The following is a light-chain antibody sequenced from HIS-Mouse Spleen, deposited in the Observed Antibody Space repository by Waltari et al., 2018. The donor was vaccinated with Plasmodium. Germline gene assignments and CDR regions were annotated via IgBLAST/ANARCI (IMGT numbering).Light chain of an antibody. CDR2: EDS. J-gene: IGLJ3*02. CDR3: YSTDSSGNHRV. V-gene: IGLV3-10*01. CDR1: ALTKKY. Sequence: SYELTQPPSVSVSPGQTARIPCSGAALTKKYAYWYQQKSGQAPVLVIYEDSKRPSGIPERFSGSSSGTMATLTISGAQVEDEADYYCYSTDSSGNHRVFGGGTKLTVL.